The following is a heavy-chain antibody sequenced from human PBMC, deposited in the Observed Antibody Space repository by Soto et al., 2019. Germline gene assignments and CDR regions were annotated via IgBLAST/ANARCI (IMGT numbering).Heavy chain of an antibody. J-gene: IGHJ5*02. CDR3: ARLGMLTGYPSWFDP. CDR1: GASITTYS. CDR2: VFYSVST. V-gene: IGHV4-59*08. D-gene: IGHD3-9*01. Sequence: SETLSLPCTVSGASITTYSWNWIRQSPGKGLEWIGNVFYSVSTDSDPSLKSRVTMSVDTSKNQFSLKLSSVTAADTAVYYCARLGMLTGYPSWFDPWGQGTLVTVSS.